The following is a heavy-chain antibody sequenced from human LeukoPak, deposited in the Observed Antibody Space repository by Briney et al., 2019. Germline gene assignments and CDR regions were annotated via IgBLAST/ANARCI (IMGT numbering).Heavy chain of an antibody. CDR1: GFTFSSYA. Sequence: PGGSLRLSCAASGFTFSSYAMHWVRQAPGKGLEWVAVISYDGSNKYYADSVKGRFTISRDNSKNTLYLQINSLRAEDTAVYYCARDLLDSGSYLYSDYWGQGTLVTVSS. J-gene: IGHJ4*02. CDR3: ARDLLDSGSYLYSDY. CDR2: ISYDGSNK. D-gene: IGHD3-10*01. V-gene: IGHV3-30*14.